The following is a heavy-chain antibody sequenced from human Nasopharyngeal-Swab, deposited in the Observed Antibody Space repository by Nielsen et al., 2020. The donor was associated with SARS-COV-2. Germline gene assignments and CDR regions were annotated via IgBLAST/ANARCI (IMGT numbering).Heavy chain of an antibody. D-gene: IGHD5-12*01. V-gene: IGHV3-48*01. CDR2: ISSSSTI. CDR1: GFTFSSYS. Sequence: GESLKISCAASGFTFSSYSMNWVRQAPGKGLEWISYISSSSTIYYADSVKGRFTISRDNAKNSLYLQMNSLRAEDTALYYCATVYSGYGYYFDYWGQGTLVTVSS. CDR3: ATVYSGYGYYFDY. J-gene: IGHJ4*02.